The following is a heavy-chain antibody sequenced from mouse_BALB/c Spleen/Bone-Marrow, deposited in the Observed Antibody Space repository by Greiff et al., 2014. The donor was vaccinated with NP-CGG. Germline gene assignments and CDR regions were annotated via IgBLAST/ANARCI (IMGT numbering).Heavy chain of an antibody. Sequence: QVQLKESGAEFVKPGASVKMSCKASGYTFTNYWINWVKQRPGQGLEWIGDIYPGGGITNYNEKFKNKATLTLDTSSRTAYMQLSSLTSEDSAVYYCSGGVYDGSYVSAMDYWGQGTSVTVSS. CDR1: GYTFTNYW. CDR3: SGGVYDGSYVSAMDY. J-gene: IGHJ4*01. CDR2: IYPGGGIT. V-gene: IGHV1-55*01. D-gene: IGHD2-3*01.